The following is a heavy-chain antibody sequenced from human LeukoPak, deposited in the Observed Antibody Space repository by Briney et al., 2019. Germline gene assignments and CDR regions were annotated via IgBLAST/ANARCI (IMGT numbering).Heavy chain of an antibody. J-gene: IGHJ4*02. CDR2: ISRSSRYI. CDR1: GFTFSSYT. Sequence: GGALRLSCAASGFTFSSYTMNWVRQAPGRGVEGVSSISRSSRYIYYGDSVKGRLTISRDNAKNSLYLQMNSLRAEDTAVYYCARVAYYDSSGYYPVPFDYWGQGTLVTVSS. CDR3: ARVAYYDSSGYYPVPFDY. V-gene: IGHV3-21*01. D-gene: IGHD3-22*01.